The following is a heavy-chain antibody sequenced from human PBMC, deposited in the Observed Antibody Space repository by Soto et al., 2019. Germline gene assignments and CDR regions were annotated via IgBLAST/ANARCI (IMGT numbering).Heavy chain of an antibody. CDR3: AKVVTIVREVIIGFDY. CDR2: ISGSGGST. CDR1: GFPFSSDA. J-gene: IGHJ4*02. Sequence: EVQLLESGGGLVQPGGSLRLSCAASGFPFSSDAMSWVRQALGKGLEWVSAISGSGGSTYYADSVKGRFTISRDNSKNTLYLQMNSLRAEDTAVYYCAKVVTIVREVIIGFDYSGQGTLVTVSS. D-gene: IGHD3-10*01. V-gene: IGHV3-23*01.